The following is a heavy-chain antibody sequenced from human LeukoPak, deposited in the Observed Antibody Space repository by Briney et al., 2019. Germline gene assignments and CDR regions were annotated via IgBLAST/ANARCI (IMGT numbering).Heavy chain of an antibody. V-gene: IGHV4-4*07. D-gene: IGHD2-21*02. CDR3: ARQIVVVTANWFDP. CDR1: GDAVYY. Sequence: SETLSLTCTVSGDAVYYWNWIRQPAGKGLEWIGRIYNNESTWSNPSLKSRVSMSIDTSKNQFSLKLSSVTAADTAVYYCARQIVVVTANWFDPWGQGTLVTVSS. J-gene: IGHJ5*02. CDR2: IYNNEST.